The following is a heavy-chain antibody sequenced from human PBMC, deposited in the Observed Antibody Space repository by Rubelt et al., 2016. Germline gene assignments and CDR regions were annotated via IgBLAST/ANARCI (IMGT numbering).Heavy chain of an antibody. CDR1: GESFSGYF. J-gene: IGHJ4*02. CDR2: IKSKTDGGTI. Sequence: VQLQPWGAGRLKPSATLSLTCAVSGESFSGYFWSWIRHAPGKGLEWVARIKSKTDGGTIDYTAPGKGRFTISSEDSIHTVFLQMNRLKTEDTAVYYCITGTVGATTVDYHWGQGTLVTVSS. V-gene: IGHV3-15*07. CDR3: ITGTVGATTVDYH. D-gene: IGHD1-26*01.